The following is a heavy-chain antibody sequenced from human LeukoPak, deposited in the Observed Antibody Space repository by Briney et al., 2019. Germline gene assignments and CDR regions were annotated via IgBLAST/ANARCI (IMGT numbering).Heavy chain of an antibody. CDR3: ARLGAAAGTGLN. V-gene: IGHV4-59*08. J-gene: IGHJ4*02. CDR1: GGSISSYY. D-gene: IGHD6-13*01. CDR2: IYYSGST. Sequence: PSETLSLTCTVSGGSISSYYWSWIRQPPGKGLEWIGYIYYSGSTNYNPSLKSRVTISVDTSKNQFSLKLSSVTAADTAVYYCARLGAAAGTGLNWGQGTLVTVSS.